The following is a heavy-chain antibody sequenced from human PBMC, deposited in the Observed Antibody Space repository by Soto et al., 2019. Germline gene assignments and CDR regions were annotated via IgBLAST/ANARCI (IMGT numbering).Heavy chain of an antibody. CDR1: GFTFSSYS. V-gene: IGHV3-21*01. CDR2: ISSSSSYI. J-gene: IGHJ4*02. CDR3: ARDGDQDLAARPPLLDY. D-gene: IGHD6-6*01. Sequence: GGSLRLSCAASGFTFSSYSMNWVRQAPGKGLEWVSSISSSSSYIYYADSVKGRFTISRDNAKNSLYLQMNSLRAEDTAVYHCARDGDQDLAARPPLLDYWGQGTLVTVSS.